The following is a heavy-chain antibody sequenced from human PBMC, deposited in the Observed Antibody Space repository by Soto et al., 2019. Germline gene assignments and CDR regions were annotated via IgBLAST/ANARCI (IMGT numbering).Heavy chain of an antibody. CDR1: GFTFSYYA. CDR2: ISGSGGST. CDR3: AKDRGRSLVATEEHAFDS. Sequence: EVQLLESGGGLVQPGGSLRLSCAASGFTFSYYAMSWVRQAPGKGLEWVSVISGSGGSTYYADSVKGRFTISRDNSKNTLYLQMNSLRAEDTAVYYCAKDRGRSLVATEEHAFDSWGQGTMVTVSS. V-gene: IGHV3-23*01. D-gene: IGHD5-12*01. J-gene: IGHJ3*02.